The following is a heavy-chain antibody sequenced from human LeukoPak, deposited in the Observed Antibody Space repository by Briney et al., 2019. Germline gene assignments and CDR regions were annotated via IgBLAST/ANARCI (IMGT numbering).Heavy chain of an antibody. CDR1: GFTVSSDY. V-gene: IGHV3-66*01. J-gene: IGHJ4*02. CDR2: IYSGGST. Sequence: GGSLRLSCAASGFTVSSDYMSWVRQAPGKGLEWVSVIYSGGSTYYADSVKGRFTISRDNSKNTLYLQMNSLRAEDTAVYYCASHSNFNPDYWGQGTLVTVSS. CDR3: ASHSNFNPDY. D-gene: IGHD2-8*01.